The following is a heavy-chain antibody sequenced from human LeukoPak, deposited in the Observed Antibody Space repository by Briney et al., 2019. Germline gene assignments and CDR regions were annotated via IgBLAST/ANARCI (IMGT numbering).Heavy chain of an antibody. J-gene: IGHJ4*02. CDR1: GYTFTGYY. V-gene: IGHV1-2*02. D-gene: IGHD6-19*01. CDR2: INPNSGGT. CDR3: ARDPHSSGWSPTLSFDY. Sequence: GASVKVSCKASGYTFTGYYMHWVRQAPGQGLEWMGWINPNSGGTNYAQKFQGRVTMTRDTSISTAYMELSRLRSDDTAVYYCARDPHSSGWSPTLSFDYWGQGTLVSVSS.